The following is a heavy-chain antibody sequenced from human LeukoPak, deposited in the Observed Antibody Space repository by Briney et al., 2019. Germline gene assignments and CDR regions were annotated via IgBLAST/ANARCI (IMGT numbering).Heavy chain of an antibody. Sequence: GGSLRLSCAASGFTFSIYRMNWVRQALGKGLEWVSYISSSGGTIYDADSVKGRFTISRDNVRNSLYLQMNSLRDEDTAVYYCARGPPNNSGWPAHFDYWGQGILVTVSS. CDR2: ISSSGGTI. CDR1: GFTFSIYR. V-gene: IGHV3-48*02. CDR3: ARGPPNNSGWPAHFDY. D-gene: IGHD5-12*01. J-gene: IGHJ4*02.